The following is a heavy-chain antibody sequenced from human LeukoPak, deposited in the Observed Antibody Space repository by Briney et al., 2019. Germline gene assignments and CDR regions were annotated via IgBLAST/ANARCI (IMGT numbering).Heavy chain of an antibody. Sequence: PGGSLRLSCAASEFDFSIYVMHWVRQAPGKGLEWVAALSYEGTHQYYADSVKGRFTISRDNSKNTLYLQLSSLTPEDTAVYYCAREADTDIVDAFDIWGQGTMVTVSS. CDR3: AREADTDIVDAFDI. CDR2: LSYEGTHQ. D-gene: IGHD2/OR15-2a*01. V-gene: IGHV3-30*15. CDR1: EFDFSIYV. J-gene: IGHJ3*02.